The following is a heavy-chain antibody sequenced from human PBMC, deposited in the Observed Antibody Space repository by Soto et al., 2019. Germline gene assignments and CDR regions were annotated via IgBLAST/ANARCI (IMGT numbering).Heavy chain of an antibody. J-gene: IGHJ4*02. Sequence: GGSLRLSCAASGFIFKMYWMHWVRQSPGKGLVWISRIYNDGTYSDYADSVRGRFTISRDNVNDTLYLQMNNLRAEDSGLYYCTRGPRPISTGTGAYWGPGTQVTVSS. D-gene: IGHD3-10*01. CDR3: TRGPRPISTGTGAY. CDR2: IYNDGTYS. V-gene: IGHV3-74*01. CDR1: GFIFKMYW.